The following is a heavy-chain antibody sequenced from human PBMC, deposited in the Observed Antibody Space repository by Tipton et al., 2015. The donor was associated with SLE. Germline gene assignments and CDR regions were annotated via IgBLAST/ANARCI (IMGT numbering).Heavy chain of an antibody. D-gene: IGHD6-13*01. J-gene: IGHJ5*02. CDR2: ISGSGGST. CDR1: GFTFSSYA. CDR3: AKSGGQQGWFDP. V-gene: IGHV3-23*01. Sequence: SLRLSCAASGFTFSSYAMSWVRQAPGKGLEWVSAISGSGGSTYYADSVKGRFTISRDNSKNTLYLQMNSLRAEDTAVYYCAKSGGQQGWFDPWGQGTLVTVSS.